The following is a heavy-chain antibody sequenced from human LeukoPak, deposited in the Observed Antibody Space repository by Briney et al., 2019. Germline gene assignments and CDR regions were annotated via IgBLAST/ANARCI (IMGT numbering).Heavy chain of an antibody. J-gene: IGHJ4*02. CDR1: GYTFTGYY. CDR3: ARDRWFGELLPYYFDY. CDR2: ISAYNGNT. V-gene: IGHV1-18*04. Sequence: ASVKVSCKASGYTFTGYYMHWVRQAPGQGLEWMGWISAYNGNTNYAQKLQGRVTMTTDTSTSTAYMELRSLRSDDTAVYYCARDRWFGELLPYYFDYWGQGTLVTVSS. D-gene: IGHD3-10*01.